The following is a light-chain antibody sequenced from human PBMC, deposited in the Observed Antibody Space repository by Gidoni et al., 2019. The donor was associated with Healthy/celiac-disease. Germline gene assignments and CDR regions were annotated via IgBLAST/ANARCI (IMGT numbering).Light chain of an antibody. Sequence: QTVVTQEPSLTVSPGGTVTLTCASSTGAVTSGYYPNWFQQKPGQAPRALIYSTSNNHSWTPARFSGSLLGGKAALTLSGVQPEDEAEYYCLLYYGGDVVFGGGTKLTVL. CDR2: STS. CDR1: TGAVTSGYY. J-gene: IGLJ2*01. V-gene: IGLV7-43*01. CDR3: LLYYGGDVV.